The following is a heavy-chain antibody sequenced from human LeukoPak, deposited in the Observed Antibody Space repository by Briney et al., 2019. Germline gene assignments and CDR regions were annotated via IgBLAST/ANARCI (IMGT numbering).Heavy chain of an antibody. CDR1: GVTVGSSE. Sequence: GGSLRLSCATSGVTVGSSEMRCSRQGPGQGMGGVSIMYSGGATNYADYVKGRFTISRDNSKNTLYLQMNSLRAEDTAVYYCARDPSPFYGDYGYWGQGTLVIVSS. D-gene: IGHD4-17*01. CDR3: ARDPSPFYGDYGY. J-gene: IGHJ4*02. CDR2: MYSGGAT. V-gene: IGHV3-66*01.